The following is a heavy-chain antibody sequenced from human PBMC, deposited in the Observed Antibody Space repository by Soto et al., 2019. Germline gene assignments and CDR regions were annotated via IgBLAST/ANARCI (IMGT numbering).Heavy chain of an antibody. J-gene: IGHJ4*02. CDR2: MNPNSGNT. V-gene: IGHV1-8*01. Sequence: ASVKVSCKASGYAFTSYDINWVRQATGQGLEWMGWMNPNSGNTGYAQKFQGRVTMTRNTSISTAYMELSSLRSEDTAVYYCARGRRPGVPAAIRTYYFDYWGQGTLVTVSS. CDR1: GYAFTSYD. D-gene: IGHD2-2*01. CDR3: ARGRRPGVPAAIRTYYFDY.